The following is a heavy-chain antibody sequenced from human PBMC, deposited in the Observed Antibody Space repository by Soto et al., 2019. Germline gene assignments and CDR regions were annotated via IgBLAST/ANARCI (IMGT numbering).Heavy chain of an antibody. CDR3: ARHHYDFWSGYAPNWFDP. CDR1: GGSISSSSYY. CDR2: IYYSGST. D-gene: IGHD3-3*01. J-gene: IGHJ5*02. V-gene: IGHV4-39*01. Sequence: SETLSLTWTVAGGSISSSSYYWGSIRQPPGKGLERIGSIYYSGSTYYNPSLKSRVTISVDTSKNQFSLKLSSVTAADTAVYYCARHHYDFWSGYAPNWFDPWGQGTLVTVSS.